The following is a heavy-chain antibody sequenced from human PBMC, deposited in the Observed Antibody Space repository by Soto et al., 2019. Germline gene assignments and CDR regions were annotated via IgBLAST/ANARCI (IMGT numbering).Heavy chain of an antibody. V-gene: IGHV4-39*02. CDR1: GDSITSGLYF. Sequence: QLQLQESGPGLVKPSETLSLTCTVSGDSITSGLYFWVWVRQTPGKGLEWIGSISYSGTTYSHPSLKSRVKISVDTSTNHFSRELTSVTAADTGVYYCASEYSSSSWFDPWGRGALVTVSS. CDR2: ISYSGTT. CDR3: ASEYSSSSWFDP. J-gene: IGHJ5*02. D-gene: IGHD6-6*01.